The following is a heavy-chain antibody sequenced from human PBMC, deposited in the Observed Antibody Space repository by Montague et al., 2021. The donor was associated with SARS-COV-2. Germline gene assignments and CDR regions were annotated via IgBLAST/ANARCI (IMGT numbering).Heavy chain of an antibody. D-gene: IGHD3-10*01. CDR1: GGSVSSATYY. V-gene: IGHV4-61*01. J-gene: IGHJ6*02. CDR2: INYSGST. CDR3: ASSGGYYYYYQGVDV. Sequence: SETLSLTCTVSGGSVSSATYYWSWLRQPPGKGLEWIGYINYSGSTSYNPSPKSRVTISVDMSKNQFSLKLNSVTAADTAVYYCASSGGYYYYYQGVDVWGQGTTVTVSS.